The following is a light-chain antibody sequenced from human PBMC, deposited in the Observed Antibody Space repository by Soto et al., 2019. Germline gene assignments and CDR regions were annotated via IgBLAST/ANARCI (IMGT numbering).Light chain of an antibody. CDR1: QSVERDY. CDR3: QQYAWPPLT. Sequence: EIVLTQSPGTLSLSPGERATLSCRASQSVERDYLAWYQQKPGQAPRLLIYDASMRATGVPDRFSGSGSATDFTFTISRLEPEDFAVNYCQQYAWPPLTFGGGTKVEI. CDR2: DAS. J-gene: IGKJ4*01. V-gene: IGKV3-20*01.